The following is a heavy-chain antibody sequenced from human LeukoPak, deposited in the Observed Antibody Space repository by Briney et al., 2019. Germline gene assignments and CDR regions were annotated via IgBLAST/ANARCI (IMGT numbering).Heavy chain of an antibody. V-gene: IGHV3-7*01. CDR1: GFTFRTYW. Sequence: PGGSLRLSCAASGFTFRTYWMSWVRQAPGKGLEWVASINQDGSEIDYVDSVKGRFTIYRDNAMNTFFLHMNSLRAEDTAVYYCARLIGDRTIYDYWGQGTLVTVSS. CDR2: INQDGSEI. J-gene: IGHJ4*02. CDR3: ARLIGDRTIYDY. D-gene: IGHD6-6*01.